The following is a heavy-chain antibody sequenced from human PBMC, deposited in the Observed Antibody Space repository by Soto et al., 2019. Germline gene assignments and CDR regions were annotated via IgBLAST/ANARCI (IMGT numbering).Heavy chain of an antibody. J-gene: IGHJ5*02. V-gene: IGHV3-21*01. CDR1: GFTFSTYG. CDR3: ARSGLALPYSASHWFDP. CDR2: ISDSGHYI. Sequence: EVQLVGSGGGLVKPGGSLRLSCAASGFTFSTYGMNWVRQAPGKGLEWLSSISDSGHYIYYADSVKGRFTISRDNAKNSLFLQMNSLRGEDTAVYYCARSGLALPYSASHWFDPWGHGTLVTVSS. D-gene: IGHD3-22*01.